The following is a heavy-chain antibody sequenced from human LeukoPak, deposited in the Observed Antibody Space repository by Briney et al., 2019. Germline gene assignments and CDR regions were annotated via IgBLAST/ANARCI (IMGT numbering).Heavy chain of an antibody. CDR2: ISYDGSNK. CDR3: ANVISAAAGTSRDAFDI. V-gene: IGHV3-30*18. Sequence: PGGSLRLSCAGSGFTFSSYGMHWVRQALAKGLEGVAVISYDGSNKYYADSVKGRFTISRDNSKNPLYLQMNSLRAEDTAVYYCANVISAAAGTSRDAFDIWGQGTMVTVSS. J-gene: IGHJ3*02. D-gene: IGHD6-13*01. CDR1: GFTFSSYG.